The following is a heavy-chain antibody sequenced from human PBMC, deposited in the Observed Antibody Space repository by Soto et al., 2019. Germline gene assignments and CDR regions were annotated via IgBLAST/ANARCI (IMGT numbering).Heavy chain of an antibody. J-gene: IGHJ6*02. Sequence: SATLSLTSTVSGGSFSRGGYYCSLIRQHPGKGLEWIGYIYYSGSTYYNPSLKSRVTISLDTSKNQFSLKLSSVTAADTAVYYCARDRWGYGDTKNQFSIYYYGMDVWRQGTTVTVSS. D-gene: IGHD4-17*01. CDR1: GGSFSRGGYY. CDR3: ARDRWGYGDTKNQFSIYYYGMDV. V-gene: IGHV4-31*03. CDR2: IYYSGST.